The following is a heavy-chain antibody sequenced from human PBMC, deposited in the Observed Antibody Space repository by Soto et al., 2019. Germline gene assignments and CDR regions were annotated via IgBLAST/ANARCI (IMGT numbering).Heavy chain of an antibody. V-gene: IGHV4-30-2*01. CDR3: ARVAMVRGVTVFDY. J-gene: IGHJ4*02. D-gene: IGHD3-10*01. Sequence: PSETLSLTCAVSGGSISSGGYSWSWIRQPPGKGLEWIGYIYHSGSTYYNPSLKSRVTISVDRSKNQFSLKLSSVAAADTAVYYWARVAMVRGVTVFDYWGQGTLVTVSS. CDR1: GGSISSGGYS. CDR2: IYHSGST.